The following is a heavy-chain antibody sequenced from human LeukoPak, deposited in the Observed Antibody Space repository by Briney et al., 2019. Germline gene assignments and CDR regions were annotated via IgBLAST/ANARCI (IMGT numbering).Heavy chain of an antibody. D-gene: IGHD5-18*01. CDR2: VSLDGNPSDS. V-gene: IGHV3-30*04. CDR3: ARDQGRYSHGLYYFDS. J-gene: IGHJ4*02. CDR1: GFTVRNYA. Sequence: GGSLRLSCTASGFTVRNYALHWVRQTPPGGLEWVAVVSLDGNPSDSYYADSVRGRFTISRDNSRNTLYLHMSSLRPEDTATYFCARDQGRYSHGLYYFDSWSRGTLVTVSS.